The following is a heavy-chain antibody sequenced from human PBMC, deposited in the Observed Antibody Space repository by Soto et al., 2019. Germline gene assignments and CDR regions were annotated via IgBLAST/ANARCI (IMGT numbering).Heavy chain of an antibody. CDR1: GYSFTSYW. D-gene: IGHD4-17*01. Sequence: EVQLVQSGAEVKKPGESLRISCKGSGYSFTSYWITWLRQMPGKGLEWMGRIDPSDSYTNYNPSFQGHVTISADKSISTAYLQWSSLKASDTAMYYCARLYGGNSGMDVWGQGTTVTVSS. CDR2: IDPSDSYT. CDR3: ARLYGGNSGMDV. J-gene: IGHJ6*02. V-gene: IGHV5-10-1*01.